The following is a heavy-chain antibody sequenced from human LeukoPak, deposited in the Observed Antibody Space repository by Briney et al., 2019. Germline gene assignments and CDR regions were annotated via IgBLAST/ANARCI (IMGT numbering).Heavy chain of an antibody. V-gene: IGHV3-23*01. CDR2: ISGSGGST. D-gene: IGHD2-2*01. Sequence: GGSLRLSCAASGFTFSSYAMSWVRQAPGKGLEWVSAISGSGGSTYYADSVKGRFTISRDNSKNTLYLQMNSLRAEDTAVYYCAKDQVCIPPGIVVVPAATYFDYWGQGTLVTVSS. CDR3: AKDQVCIPPGIVVVPAATYFDY. J-gene: IGHJ4*02. CDR1: GFTFSSYA.